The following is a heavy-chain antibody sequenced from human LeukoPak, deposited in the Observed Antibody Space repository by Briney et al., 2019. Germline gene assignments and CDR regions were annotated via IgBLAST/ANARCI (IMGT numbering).Heavy chain of an antibody. CDR3: ARYQWELSNWYFDL. CDR1: GGSSSGYY. J-gene: IGHJ2*01. Sequence: PSETLSLTCAVYGGSSSGYYWSWIRQPPGKGLEWIGEINHSGSTNYNPSLKSRVTISADTSKNQFSLTLSSVTAADTAVYYCARYQWELSNWYFDLWGRGTLVTVSS. D-gene: IGHD1-26*01. CDR2: INHSGST. V-gene: IGHV4-34*01.